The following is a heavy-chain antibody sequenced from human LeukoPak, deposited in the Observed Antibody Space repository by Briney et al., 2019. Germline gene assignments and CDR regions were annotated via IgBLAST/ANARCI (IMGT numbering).Heavy chain of an antibody. Sequence: SETLSLTCAVYGGSFSGYYWSWIRQPPGKGLEWIGEINHSGSTNYNPSLKSRVTISVDTSKNQFSLKLSSVTAADTAVYYCARGRSGYCSSTSCCTWFDPWGQGTLVTVSS. CDR1: GGSFSGYY. CDR3: ARGRSGYCSSTSCCTWFDP. CDR2: INHSGST. V-gene: IGHV4-34*01. J-gene: IGHJ5*02. D-gene: IGHD2-2*02.